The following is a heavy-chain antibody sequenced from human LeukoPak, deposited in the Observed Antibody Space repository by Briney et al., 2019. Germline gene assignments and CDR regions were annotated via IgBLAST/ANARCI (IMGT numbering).Heavy chain of an antibody. CDR2: IYYSGST. Sequence: SETLSLTCAVYGGSFSAYYWSWIRQPPGKGLEWIGYIYYSGSTNYNPSLKSRVTISVDTSKNHFSLKLTSVTAADTAVYYCARDTSGYSSSWFDPWGQGTLVTVSS. D-gene: IGHD6-13*01. CDR3: ARDTSGYSSSWFDP. V-gene: IGHV4-59*01. J-gene: IGHJ5*02. CDR1: GGSFSAYY.